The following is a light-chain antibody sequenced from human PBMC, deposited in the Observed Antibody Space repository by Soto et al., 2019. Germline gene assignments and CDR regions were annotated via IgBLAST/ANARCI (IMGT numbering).Light chain of an antibody. J-gene: IGKJ4*01. V-gene: IGKV1-12*01. CDR1: ERINTY. Sequence: DIQMTQSPSSVSASVGDRVTITCLASERINTYLAWYQQQPGKAPKLLIYAASSLQSGVPSRFSGSGSGTEFTLTISNLQPEDFATYYCQQANSPPLTCGGGTKGDIK. CDR3: QQANSPPLT. CDR2: AAS.